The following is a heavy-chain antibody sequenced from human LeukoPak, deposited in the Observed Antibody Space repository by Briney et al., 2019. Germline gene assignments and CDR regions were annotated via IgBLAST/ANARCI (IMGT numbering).Heavy chain of an antibody. J-gene: IGHJ4*02. D-gene: IGHD6-19*01. V-gene: IGHV4-34*01. CDR2: INHSGST. Sequence: GSLRLSCAASGFTFSSYSMNWIRQPPGKGLEWIGEINHSGSTNYNPSLKSRVTISVDTSKNQFSLKLSSVTAADTAVYYCARGVYSSGWFLSDDYFDYWGQGTLVTVSS. CDR1: GFTFSSYS. CDR3: ARGVYSSGWFLSDDYFDY.